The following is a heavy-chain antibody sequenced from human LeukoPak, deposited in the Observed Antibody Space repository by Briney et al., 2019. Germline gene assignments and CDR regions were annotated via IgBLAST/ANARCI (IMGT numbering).Heavy chain of an antibody. Sequence: PGGSLRLSCAASGLTFSIYAMTWVRQAPGKGLEWVSSISGSGDSTHYADSVKGRFTISRDNSKNTLYLQMNILTAEDTAVYYCAKGDVSTVFDYWGHGTLVTVSS. J-gene: IGHJ4*01. V-gene: IGHV3-23*01. CDR3: AKGDVSTVFDY. CDR1: GLTFSIYA. CDR2: ISGSGDST. D-gene: IGHD5/OR15-5a*01.